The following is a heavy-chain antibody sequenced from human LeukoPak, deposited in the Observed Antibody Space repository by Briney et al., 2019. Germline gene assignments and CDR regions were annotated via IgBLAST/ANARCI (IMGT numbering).Heavy chain of an antibody. CDR1: GFTFSSYA. CDR3: ARDREFWGYCSGGSCYSGNYYYYGMDV. D-gene: IGHD2-15*01. V-gene: IGHV3-30-3*01. J-gene: IGHJ6*02. CDR2: ISYDGSNK. Sequence: GGSLRLSCAASGFTFSSYAMHWVRQAPGKGLEWVAVISYDGSNKYYADSVKGRFTISRDNSKNTLYLQMNSLRAEDTAVYYCARDREFWGYCSGGSCYSGNYYYYGMDVWGQGTTVTVSS.